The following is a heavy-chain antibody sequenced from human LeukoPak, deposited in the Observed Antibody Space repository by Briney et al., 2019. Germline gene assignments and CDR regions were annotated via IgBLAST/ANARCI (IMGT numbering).Heavy chain of an antibody. V-gene: IGHV1-3*03. D-gene: IGHD3-16*02. J-gene: IGHJ5*02. CDR1: GYTFTSYT. CDR2: ISVGNGDS. CDR3: ATGIYYDYVWGSYRYGFDP. Sequence: ASVKVSCKASGYTFTSYTIHWVRQAPGQSLEWMGWISVGNGDSKCSQEFQGRVTLTRDTSATTAYLEVSSLRPEDMAVYYCATGIYYDYVWGSYRYGFDPWGQGTLVTVSS.